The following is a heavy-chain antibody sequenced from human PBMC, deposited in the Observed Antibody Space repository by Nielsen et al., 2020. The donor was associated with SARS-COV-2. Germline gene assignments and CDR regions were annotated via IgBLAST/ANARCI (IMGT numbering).Heavy chain of an antibody. D-gene: IGHD3-16*02. CDR3: ARGGYYDYVWGSYRFPFDY. CDR2: ISYDGSNK. J-gene: IGHJ4*02. V-gene: IGHV3-33*05. Sequence: VRQAPGKGLEWVAVISYDGSNKYYADSVKGRFTISRDNSKNTLYLQMNSLRAEDTAVYYCARGGYYDYVWGSYRFPFDYWGQGTLVTVSS.